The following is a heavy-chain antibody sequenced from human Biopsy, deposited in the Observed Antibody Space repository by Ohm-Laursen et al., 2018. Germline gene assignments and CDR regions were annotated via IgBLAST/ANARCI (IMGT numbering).Heavy chain of an antibody. D-gene: IGHD3-10*01. CDR1: GYTFTDYG. Sequence: SVKVSCNASGYTFTDYGVSWVRQAPGQGLEWMGWITTYNGNTNYAQKVQGRVTMTTDTSTSTAYMELRSLRSDDTAVYYCARDRGYYYYYGMDVWGQGTTVTVSS. CDR3: ARDRGYYYYYGMDV. V-gene: IGHV1-18*01. J-gene: IGHJ6*02. CDR2: ITTYNGNT.